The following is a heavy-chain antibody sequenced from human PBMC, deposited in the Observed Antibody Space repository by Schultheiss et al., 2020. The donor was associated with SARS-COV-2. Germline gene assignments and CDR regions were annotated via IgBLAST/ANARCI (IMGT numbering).Heavy chain of an antibody. J-gene: IGHJ6*01. Sequence: SETLSLTCAVYGGSFSGYYWSWIRQPPGKGLEWIGEINHSGSTNYNPSLKCRVTISVDTSKNQFSLKLTSVTATDTAVYYCARIRVRCGSASCHHYYYYGIDALGQGTRGTVAS. CDR2: INHSGST. V-gene: IGHV4-34*01. D-gene: IGHD2-2*01. CDR1: GGSFSGYY. CDR3: ARIRVRCGSASCHHYYYYGIDA.